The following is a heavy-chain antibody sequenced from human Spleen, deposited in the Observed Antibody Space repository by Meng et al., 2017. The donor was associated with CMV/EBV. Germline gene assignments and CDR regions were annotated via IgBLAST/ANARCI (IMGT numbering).Heavy chain of an antibody. CDR1: GYTFTGYY. D-gene: IGHD3-16*01. Sequence: GESLKISCKASGYTFTGYYIHWVRQAPGQGLEWMGWINPNSGGTNCGQKFQGRVTMTTDTSISTAYMNLSSLSSDDTAVYYCASLGEPLYGHDVWFDPWGQGTRVTVSS. CDR3: ASLGEPLYGHDVWFDP. CDR2: INPNSGGT. V-gene: IGHV1-2*02. J-gene: IGHJ5*02.